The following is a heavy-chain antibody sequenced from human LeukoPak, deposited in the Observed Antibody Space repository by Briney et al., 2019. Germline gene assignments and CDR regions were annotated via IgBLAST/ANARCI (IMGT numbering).Heavy chain of an antibody. J-gene: IGHJ5*02. CDR3: ARGGIGVSSKTNWFDP. V-gene: IGHV3-48*04. CDR2: ISSSSSNI. CDR1: GFTFRTYW. D-gene: IGHD6-13*01. Sequence: GGSLRLSCAASGFTFRTYWMHWVRPAPGKGLEWVSYISSSSSNIYYADSVKGRFTISRDNAKNSLYLQMNSLRAEDTAVYYCARGGIGVSSKTNWFDPWGQGTLVTVSS.